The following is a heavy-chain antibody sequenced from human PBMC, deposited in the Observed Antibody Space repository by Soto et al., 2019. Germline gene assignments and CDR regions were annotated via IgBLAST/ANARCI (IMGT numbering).Heavy chain of an antibody. Sequence: GGSLRLSCAASGLSVTNAWLSWFRQTPGKGLEWVGGSKPKSDRSETIQYAASVKGRFIISRNDSKDILYLEMNSLKTDDTGVYYCSTAGQWYFWTASYFEHWGQGTPVTAPQ. CDR3: STAGQWYFWTASYFEH. V-gene: IGHV3-15*01. CDR1: GLSVTNAW. J-gene: IGHJ4*02. CDR2: SKPKSDRSETI. D-gene: IGHD3-3*01.